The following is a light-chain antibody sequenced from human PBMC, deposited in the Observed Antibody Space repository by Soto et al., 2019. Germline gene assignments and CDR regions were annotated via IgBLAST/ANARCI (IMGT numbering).Light chain of an antibody. CDR3: SSYAGSNYPYV. CDR1: SGDVGAYDY. J-gene: IGLJ1*01. V-gene: IGLV2-8*01. Sequence: QSVLTQPPSASGSPGQSVTISCTGTSGDVGAYDYVSWYQQHPGKAPKLLIYEVTKRPLGVPDRFSGSKSGNAASLTVSGLQAEDEADYYCSSYAGSNYPYVFGTGPKLTVL. CDR2: EVT.